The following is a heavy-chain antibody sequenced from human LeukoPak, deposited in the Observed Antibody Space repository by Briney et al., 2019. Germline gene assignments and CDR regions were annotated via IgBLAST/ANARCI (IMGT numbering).Heavy chain of an antibody. V-gene: IGHV4-39*07. Sequence: SETLSLTCTVSGGSISSSSYYWGWIRQPPGTGLEWIGSIYYSGSTYYNPSLKSRVTISVDTSKNQFSLKLSSVTAADTAVYYCAREWTYCSSTSCYFLGVSDHGYFQHWGQGTLVTVSS. CDR3: AREWTYCSSTSCYFLGVSDHGYFQH. D-gene: IGHD2-2*01. CDR2: IYYSGST. CDR1: GGSISSSSYY. J-gene: IGHJ1*01.